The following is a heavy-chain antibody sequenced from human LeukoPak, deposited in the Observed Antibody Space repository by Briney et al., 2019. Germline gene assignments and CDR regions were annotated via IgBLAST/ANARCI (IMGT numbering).Heavy chain of an antibody. J-gene: IGHJ3*02. CDR1: GYSFTSYW. Sequence: GESLKISCKGSGYSFTSYWIGWVRQVPGKGLEWMGIIYPGDSDTRYSPSFQGHVTISADKSISTAYLQWSSLKASDTAMYYCAAAGIAVAHANDAFDIWGQGTMVTVSS. CDR3: AAAGIAVAHANDAFDI. CDR2: IYPGDSDT. V-gene: IGHV5-51*01. D-gene: IGHD6-19*01.